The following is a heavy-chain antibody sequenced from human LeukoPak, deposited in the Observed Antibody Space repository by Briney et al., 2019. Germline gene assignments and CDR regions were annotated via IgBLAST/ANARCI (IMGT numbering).Heavy chain of an antibody. J-gene: IGHJ3*02. CDR1: GFTFSSYA. CDR3: ARDLLMGATTMVGNSLPVAFDI. V-gene: IGHV3-30-3*01. Sequence: GGSLRLSRAASGFTFSSYAMHWVRQAPGKGLEWVAVISYDGSNKYYADSVKGRFTISRDNSKNTLYLQMNSLRAEDTAVYYCARDLLMGATTMVGNSLPVAFDIWGQGTMVTVSS. CDR2: ISYDGSNK. D-gene: IGHD1-26*01.